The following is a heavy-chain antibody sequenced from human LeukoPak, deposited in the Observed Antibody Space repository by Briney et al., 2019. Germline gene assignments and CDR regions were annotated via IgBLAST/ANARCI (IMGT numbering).Heavy chain of an antibody. CDR1: GGSFSGYY. J-gene: IGHJ6*03. V-gene: IGHV4-34*01. CDR2: INHSGST. Sequence: SETLSLTCAVYGGSFSGYYWSWIRQPPGKGLEWIGEINHSGSTNYNPSLKSRVTISVDTSKNQFSLKLSSVTAADTAVYYCARGKHPPAAAGYYYYYYMDVWGKGTTVTVSS. CDR3: ARGKHPPAAAGYYYYYYMDV. D-gene: IGHD6-13*01.